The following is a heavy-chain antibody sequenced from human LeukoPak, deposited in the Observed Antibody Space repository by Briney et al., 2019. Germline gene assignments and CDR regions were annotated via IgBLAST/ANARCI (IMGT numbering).Heavy chain of an antibody. Sequence: ASVKVSCMASGYTFTSYGISWVRQAPGQGLEWMGWISANSGDTRYAQKFQGRVILTTDTSTSTVYMDLRSLRSDDTAFYYCARDFYSEGSGWFDCFDPWGQGTLVTVSS. CDR1: GYTFTSYG. CDR3: ARDFYSEGSGWFDCFDP. V-gene: IGHV1-18*01. D-gene: IGHD6-19*01. J-gene: IGHJ5*02. CDR2: ISANSGDT.